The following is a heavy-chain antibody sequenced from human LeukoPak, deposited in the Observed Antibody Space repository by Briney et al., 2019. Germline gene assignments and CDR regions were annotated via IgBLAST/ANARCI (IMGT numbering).Heavy chain of an antibody. CDR2: ISAYNGNT. CDR1: GYTFTSYG. CDR3: ARDMSRYDDFWSGYLIDY. J-gene: IGHJ4*02. Sequence: GASVKVSCKASGYTFTSYGISWVRQAPGQGLEWMGWISAYNGNTNYAQKLQGRVTMTTDTSTSTAYMELRSLRSDDTAVYYCARDMSRYDDFWSGYLIDYWGQGTLVTASS. D-gene: IGHD3-3*01. V-gene: IGHV1-18*01.